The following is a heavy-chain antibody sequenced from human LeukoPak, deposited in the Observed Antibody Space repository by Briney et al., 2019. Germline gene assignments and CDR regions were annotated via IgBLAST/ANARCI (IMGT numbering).Heavy chain of an antibody. CDR1: GFTFSGYA. CDR3: ARDRSLDY. Sequence: GGSLRLSCAASGFTFSGYAMHWARQAPGKGLEWVAVLSYDGSNKYYADSVKGRFTISRDNSKDTLYLQMNSLRAEDTAVYYCARDRSLDYWGQGTLVTVSS. J-gene: IGHJ4*02. V-gene: IGHV3-30*04. CDR2: LSYDGSNK.